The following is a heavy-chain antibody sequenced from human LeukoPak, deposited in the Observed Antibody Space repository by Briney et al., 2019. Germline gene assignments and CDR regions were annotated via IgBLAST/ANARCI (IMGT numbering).Heavy chain of an antibody. D-gene: IGHD3-22*01. CDR1: GYTFTNYD. V-gene: IGHV1-8*01. CDR3: ARGTYYYDSSGYYLDY. J-gene: IGHJ4*02. Sequence: ASVKVSCKASGYTFTNYDINWVRQATGQGLEWMGWMNPNSGNTGYAQNFQGRVTMTTNTSISTAYIELSSLTSEDTAVYYCARGTYYYDSSGYYLDYWGQGALVTVSS. CDR2: MNPNSGNT.